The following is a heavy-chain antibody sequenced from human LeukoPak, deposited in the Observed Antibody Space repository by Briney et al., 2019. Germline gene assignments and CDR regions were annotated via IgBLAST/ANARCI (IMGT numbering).Heavy chain of an antibody. D-gene: IGHD3-3*01. CDR2: IYYSGST. CDR1: GGSISSYY. Sequence: KPSETLSLTCTVSGGSISSYYWSWIRQPPGKGLEWIGYIYYSGSTNYNPSLKSRVTISVDTSKNQFSLKLSSVTAADTAVYYCARGSDFWSGYAFDIWGQGTMVTVSS. J-gene: IGHJ3*02. V-gene: IGHV4-59*01. CDR3: ARGSDFWSGYAFDI.